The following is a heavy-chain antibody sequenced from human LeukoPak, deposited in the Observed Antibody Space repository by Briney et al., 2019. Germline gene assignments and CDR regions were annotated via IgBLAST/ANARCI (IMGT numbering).Heavy chain of an antibody. V-gene: IGHV3-23*01. CDR2: ISGSGGST. J-gene: IGHJ5*02. D-gene: IGHD3-3*01. Sequence: GGSLRLSCAASGFTFSSYAMSWVRQAPGKGLESVSAISGSGGSTYYADSVKGRFTISRDNSKNTLYLQMNSLRAEDTAVYYCAKDDSRGSYYDFWSGYYTWFDPWGQGTLVTVSS. CDR1: GFTFSSYA. CDR3: AKDDSRGSYYDFWSGYYTWFDP.